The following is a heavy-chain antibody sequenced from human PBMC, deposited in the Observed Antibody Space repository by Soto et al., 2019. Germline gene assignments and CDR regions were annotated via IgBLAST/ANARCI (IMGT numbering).Heavy chain of an antibody. V-gene: IGHV3-30-3*01. CDR2: ISYDGSNK. D-gene: IGHD6-13*01. J-gene: IGHJ5*02. Sequence: LRLSCAASGFTFSSYAMHWVRQAPGKGLEWVAVISYDGSNKYYADSVKGRFTISRDNSKNTLYLQMNSLRAEDTAVYYCAREIEQQLVVPESNWFDPWSQGTLVTVSS. CDR1: GFTFSSYA. CDR3: AREIEQQLVVPESNWFDP.